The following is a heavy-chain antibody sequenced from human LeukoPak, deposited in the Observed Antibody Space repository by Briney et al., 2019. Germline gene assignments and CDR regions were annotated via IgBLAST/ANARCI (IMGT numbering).Heavy chain of an antibody. CDR3: ARYGGKGGLVY. CDR2: INHSGST. D-gene: IGHD4-23*01. V-gene: IGHV4-34*01. Sequence: SETLSLTCAVYGGSFSSYYWSWIRQPPGKGLEWIGEINHSGSTNYNPSLKSRVTISVDTSKNQFSLKLSSVTAADTAVYYCARYGGKGGLVYWGQGTLVTVSS. J-gene: IGHJ4*02. CDR1: GGSFSSYY.